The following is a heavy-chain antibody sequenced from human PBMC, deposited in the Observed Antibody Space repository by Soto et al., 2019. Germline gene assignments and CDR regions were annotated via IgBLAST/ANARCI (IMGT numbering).Heavy chain of an antibody. CDR1: GYTFTSYG. Sequence: GSAVKVSCKASGYTFTSYGISWVRQAPGQGLEWMGWISAYNGNTNYAQKLQGRVTMTTDTSTSTAYMELRSLRSDDTAVYYCARDSKLQDGVHHPSYATDFCDQGT. V-gene: IGHV1-18*01. J-gene: IGHJ6*02. D-gene: IGHD1-1*01. CDR2: ISAYNGNT. CDR3: ARDSKLQDGVHHPSYATDF.